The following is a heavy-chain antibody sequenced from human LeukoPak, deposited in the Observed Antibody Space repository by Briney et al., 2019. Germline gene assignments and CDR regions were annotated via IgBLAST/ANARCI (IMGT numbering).Heavy chain of an antibody. CDR1: GGSISSGGYY. CDR2: IYHSGST. D-gene: IGHD6-13*01. V-gene: IGHV4-30-2*01. CDR3: AREGYSSSWYRSRRDQTGSNNWFDP. J-gene: IGHJ5*02. Sequence: SETLSLTCTVSGGSISSGGYYWSWIRQPPGKGLEWIGYIYHSGSTYYNPSLKSRVTISVDRSKNQFSLKLSSVTAADTAVYYCAREGYSSSWYRSRRDQTGSNNWFDPWGQGTLVTVSS.